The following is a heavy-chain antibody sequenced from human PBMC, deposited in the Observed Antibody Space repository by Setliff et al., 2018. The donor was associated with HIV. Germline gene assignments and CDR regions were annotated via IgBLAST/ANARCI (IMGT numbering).Heavy chain of an antibody. D-gene: IGHD2-21*02. J-gene: IGHJ4*02. CDR1: AVSIGGYS. CDR2: IDYSGSA. CDR3: ARFSVVVTAPGY. V-gene: IGHV4-59*08. Sequence: PSQTLSLTCTVSAVSIGGYSWSWIRQYPGKGLEWIGYIDYSGSAFYNPSLKSRITISRDTSKNQFSLKLNSVTAADTAVYYRARFSVVVTAPGYWGRGTLVTVS.